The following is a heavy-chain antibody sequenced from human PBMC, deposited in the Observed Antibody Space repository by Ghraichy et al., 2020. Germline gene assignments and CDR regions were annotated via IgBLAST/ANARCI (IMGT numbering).Heavy chain of an antibody. CDR1: GVSISSNY. CDR2: ISNTGRT. D-gene: IGHD1-26*01. CDR3: ARKSASSDY. J-gene: IGHJ4*02. V-gene: IGHV4-59*01. Sequence: SETLSLSCTVSGVSISSNYWSWIRQPPGRGLEWIGYISNTGRTNYNPSLKSRVTISVDTSKNQFSLKLSSVTTADTAVYYCARKSASSDYWAPGTLLTVSS.